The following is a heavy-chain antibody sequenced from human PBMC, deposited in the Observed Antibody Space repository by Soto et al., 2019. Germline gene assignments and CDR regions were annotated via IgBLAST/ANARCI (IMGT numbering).Heavy chain of an antibody. J-gene: IGHJ3*02. Sequence: GGSLRLSCAASGFTFSSYWMHWVRQAPGKGLVWVSRINSDGSSTSYGDSVKGRFTISRDNAKNTLYLQMNSLRAEDTAVYYCARVPAAEIAFDIWGQGTMVTVSS. V-gene: IGHV3-74*01. CDR3: ARVPAAEIAFDI. D-gene: IGHD6-13*01. CDR1: GFTFSSYW. CDR2: INSDGSST.